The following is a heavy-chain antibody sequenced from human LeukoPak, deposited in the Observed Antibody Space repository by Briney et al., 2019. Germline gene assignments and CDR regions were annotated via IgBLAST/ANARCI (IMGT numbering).Heavy chain of an antibody. D-gene: IGHD3-10*01. CDR1: GGSISSSSYY. V-gene: IGHV4-39*02. CDR3: ARDQTYSGSGIYTYFDY. J-gene: IGHJ4*02. CDR2: IYYSGST. Sequence: TSSETLSLTCTVSGGSISSSSYYWGWIRQPPGKGLEWIGSIYYSGSTYYNPSLKSRVTISVDTSKNQFSLKLSSVTAADTAVYYCARDQTYSGSGIYTYFDYWGQGILVTVSS.